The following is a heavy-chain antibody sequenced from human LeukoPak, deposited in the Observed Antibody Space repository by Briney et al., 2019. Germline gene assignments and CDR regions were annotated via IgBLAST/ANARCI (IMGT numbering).Heavy chain of an antibody. CDR3: AKEDDSSGPIGRRY. D-gene: IGHD3-22*01. J-gene: IGHJ4*02. V-gene: IGHV3-21*04. Sequence: PGGSLRLSCAASGFTFSSYSMNWVRQAPGKGLEWVSSISSSSSYIYYADSVKGRFTISRDNSKNTLYLQMNSLRAEDTAVYYCAKEDDSSGPIGRRYWGQGTLVTVSS. CDR1: GFTFSSYS. CDR2: ISSSSSYI.